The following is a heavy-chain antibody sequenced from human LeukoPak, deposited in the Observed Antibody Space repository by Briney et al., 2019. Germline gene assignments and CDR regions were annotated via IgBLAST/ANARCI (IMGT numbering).Heavy chain of an antibody. CDR2: IYDSGST. CDR3: AREWSSGWAEFDY. V-gene: IGHV4-59*01. CDR1: GGSISSYY. J-gene: IGHJ4*02. D-gene: IGHD6-25*01. Sequence: PSETLSLTCTVSGGSISSYYWSWIREPPGKGLEWSGDIYDSGSTNYNPSLKSRVTISVDTSKNQFSLKQSSVTAADTAVYYCAREWSSGWAEFDYWGQGTLVTVSS.